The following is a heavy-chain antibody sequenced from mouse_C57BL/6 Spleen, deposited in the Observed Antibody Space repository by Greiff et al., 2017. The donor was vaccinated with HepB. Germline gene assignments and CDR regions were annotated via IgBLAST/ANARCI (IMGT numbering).Heavy chain of an antibody. CDR2: IHPNSGST. Sequence: QVQLQQSGAELVKPGASVKLSCKASGYTFTSYWMHWVKQRPGQGLEWIGMIHPNSGSTNYNEKFKSKATLTVDKSSSTAYMQLSSLTSEDSAVYYCAMYDSSRRYFDVWGTGTTVTVSS. J-gene: IGHJ1*03. CDR1: GYTFTSYW. CDR3: AMYDSSRRYFDV. D-gene: IGHD2-14*01. V-gene: IGHV1-64*01.